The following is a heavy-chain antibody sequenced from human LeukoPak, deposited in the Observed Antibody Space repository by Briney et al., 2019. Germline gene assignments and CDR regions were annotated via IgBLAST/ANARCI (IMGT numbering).Heavy chain of an antibody. CDR2: INPNSGGT. J-gene: IGHJ6*02. CDR3: SRVGYCSGGSCYLGYYGMDV. D-gene: IGHD2-15*01. CDR1: GYTFTGYY. V-gene: IGHV1-2*02. Sequence: ASVKVSCKASGYTFTGYYMHWVRQAPGQGLEGMGWINPNSGGTNYAQKFQGRVTMTRDTSISTSYMELSRLRSDDTAVYYCSRVGYCSGGSCYLGYYGMDVWGQGTTVTVSS.